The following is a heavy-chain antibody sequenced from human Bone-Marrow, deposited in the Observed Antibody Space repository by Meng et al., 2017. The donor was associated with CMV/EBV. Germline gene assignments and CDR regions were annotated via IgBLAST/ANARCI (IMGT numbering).Heavy chain of an antibody. CDR1: GFTFRTYS. CDR3: ARAQGVHV. V-gene: IGHV3-21*01. D-gene: IGHD3-16*01. Sequence: GGSLRLSCDASGFTFRTYSMNWVRQAPGKGLEWVSSISSSSTYTHYADSVKGRFTISRDNAKNSLYLQMNSLRAEDTAVYYCARAQGVHVWGQGTTVTVSS. CDR2: ISSSSTYT. J-gene: IGHJ6*01.